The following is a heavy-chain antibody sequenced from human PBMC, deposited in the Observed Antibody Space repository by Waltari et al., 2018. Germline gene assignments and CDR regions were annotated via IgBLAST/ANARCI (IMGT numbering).Heavy chain of an antibody. V-gene: IGHV1-69*01. Sequence: QVQLVQSGAEVKKPGSSVKVPCKASGGTFSRYAISWVRQATGQGLEWMGGIIPIFGTANYAQKFQGRVTITADESTGTAYMELSSLRSEDTAVYYCARRPERRSMGYYGMDVWGQGTTVTVSS. J-gene: IGHJ6*02. CDR1: GGTFSRYA. CDR2: IIPIFGTA. CDR3: ARRPERRSMGYYGMDV. D-gene: IGHD1-1*01.